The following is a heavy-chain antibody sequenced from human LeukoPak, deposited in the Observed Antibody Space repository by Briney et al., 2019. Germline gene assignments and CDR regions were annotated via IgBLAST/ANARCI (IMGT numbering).Heavy chain of an antibody. CDR3: ASFSWEQQLDLPFDY. Sequence: ASVKVSCKASGYTFTSYDINWVRQATGQGLEWMGWMNPNSDNTGYAQKFQGRVTMTRNTSISTAYMELSSLRSEDTAVYYCASFSWEQQLDLPFDYWGQGTLVTVSS. CDR1: GYTFTSYD. CDR2: MNPNSDNT. D-gene: IGHD6-13*01. V-gene: IGHV1-8*01. J-gene: IGHJ4*02.